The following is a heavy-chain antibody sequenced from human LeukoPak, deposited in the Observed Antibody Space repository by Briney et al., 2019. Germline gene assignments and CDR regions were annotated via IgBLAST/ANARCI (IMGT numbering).Heavy chain of an antibody. CDR1: GGSISSGGYC. Sequence: PSQTLSLTCTVSGGSISSGGYCWSWLRQHPGKGLEWIGYIYDSGSTYYNPSLKSRVTISVDTSKNQFSLKLSSVTAADTAVYYCARVIAVTGMAHWFDPWGQGTLVTVSS. J-gene: IGHJ5*02. CDR3: ARVIAVTGMAHWFDP. D-gene: IGHD6-19*01. V-gene: IGHV4-31*03. CDR2: IYDSGST.